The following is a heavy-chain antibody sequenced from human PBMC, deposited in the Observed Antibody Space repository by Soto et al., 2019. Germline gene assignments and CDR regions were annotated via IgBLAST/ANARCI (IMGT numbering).Heavy chain of an antibody. CDR1: GGSISSYY. D-gene: IGHD6-6*01. CDR2: IYYSGST. V-gene: IGHV4-59*01. Sequence: ETLSLTCTVSGGSISSYYWSWIRQPPGKGLEWIGYIYYSGSTNYNPSLKSRVTISVDTSKNQFSLKLSSVTAADTAVYYCARDTSIAARRFDYYYGMDVWGQGTTVTVSS. J-gene: IGHJ6*02. CDR3: ARDTSIAARRFDYYYGMDV.